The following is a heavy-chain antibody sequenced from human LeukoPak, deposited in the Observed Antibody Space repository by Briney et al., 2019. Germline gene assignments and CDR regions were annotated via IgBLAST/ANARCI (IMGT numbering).Heavy chain of an antibody. D-gene: IGHD3-22*01. CDR1: GFTFTSSA. J-gene: IGHJ4*02. CDR2: IVVGSGNT. CDR3: AAVLYDSSGYYYFDY. Sequence: ASVKVSCKASGFTFTSSAMQWVRQARGQRLEWIGWIVVGSGNTNYAQKFQERVTITRDMSTSTAYVELSSLRSEDTAVYYCAAVLYDSSGYYYFDYWGQGTLVTVSS. V-gene: IGHV1-58*02.